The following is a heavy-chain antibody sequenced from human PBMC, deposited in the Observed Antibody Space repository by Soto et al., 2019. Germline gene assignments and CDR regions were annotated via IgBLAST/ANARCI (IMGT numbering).Heavy chain of an antibody. D-gene: IGHD1-26*01. V-gene: IGHV3-23*01. CDR2: ISGSGGST. CDR3: ATVSGSYYYIHX. Sequence: GSLILSCAASGFNFSSYAMSWVRQAPGKGLEWVSAISGSGGSTYYADSVKGRFTISRDNSKNTLYLQMNSLRAEDTAVYYCATVSGSYYYIHXWGQGTTVTVS. J-gene: IGHJ6*03. CDR1: GFNFSSYA.